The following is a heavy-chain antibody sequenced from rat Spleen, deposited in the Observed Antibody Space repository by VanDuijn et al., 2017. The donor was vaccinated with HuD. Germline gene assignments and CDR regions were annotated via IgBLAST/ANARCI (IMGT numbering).Heavy chain of an antibody. CDR2: ISNDGGNT. CDR1: GINFSNYY. Sequence: EVQLMESGGGSVQPGRSMKLSCAASGINFSNYYMAWVRQAPTKGLEWVASISNDGGNTYYRDSVKGRFTITRDNAKNTLYLQMDSLGSEDTATYYWARNPPYYGIDGYWFAFWGQGTLVTVS. V-gene: IGHV5-25*01. D-gene: IGHD1-7*01. J-gene: IGHJ3*01. CDR3: ARNPPYYGIDGYWFAF.